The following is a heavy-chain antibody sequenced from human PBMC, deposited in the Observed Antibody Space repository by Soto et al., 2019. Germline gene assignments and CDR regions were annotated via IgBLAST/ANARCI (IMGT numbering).Heavy chain of an antibody. Sequence: EVQFVESGGGLVQPGGSLRLSCAASGFTFSDYYMDWVRQAPGKGLEWVGRSKNKADGYTTEYAASVKGRFTISRDGSKNSLFLQMNRLKTEDTAVYYCTVWGLWNDFGAAWGQGIRVAVSS. CDR2: SKNKADGYTT. V-gene: IGHV3-72*01. D-gene: IGHD3-16*01. CDR1: GFTFSDYY. J-gene: IGHJ4*02. CDR3: TVWGLWNDFGAA.